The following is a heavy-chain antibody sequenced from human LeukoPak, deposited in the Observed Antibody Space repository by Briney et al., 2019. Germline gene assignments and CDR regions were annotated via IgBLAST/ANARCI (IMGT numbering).Heavy chain of an antibody. J-gene: IGHJ4*02. V-gene: IGHV1-24*01. CDR1: GYTLTELS. Sequence: ASVKVSCKVSGYTLTELSMHWVRQAPGKGLEWMGGFGPEDGETIYAQKFQGRVTMTEDTSTDTAYMELSSLRSEDTAVYYCATGSSGWQAYLFDYWGQGTLVTVSS. CDR3: ATGSSGWQAYLFDY. D-gene: IGHD6-19*01. CDR2: FGPEDGET.